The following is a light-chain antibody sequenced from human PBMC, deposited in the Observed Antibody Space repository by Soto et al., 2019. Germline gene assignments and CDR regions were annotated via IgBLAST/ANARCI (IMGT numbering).Light chain of an antibody. Sequence: EIVLTQSPGTLSLSPGERATLSCRASQTVSSRYLAWYQQKPGQAPRLLMYRASNRATGIPDRFSGSGSGTDFTLTISRLEPEDFAVYFCQQYGRSPPFTFGQGTKVEIK. CDR2: RAS. CDR3: QQYGRSPPFT. J-gene: IGKJ2*01. CDR1: QTVSSRY. V-gene: IGKV3-20*01.